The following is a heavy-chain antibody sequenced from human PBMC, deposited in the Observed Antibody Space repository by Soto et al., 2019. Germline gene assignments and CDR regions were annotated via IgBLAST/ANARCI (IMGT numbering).Heavy chain of an antibody. CDR3: AKERFIVVVPAAIIDY. CDR1: GFTFSSYA. Sequence: GGSLRLSCAASGFTFSSYAMSWVRQAPGKGLEWVSAISGSGGSTYYADSAKGRFTISRDNSKNTLYLQMNSLRAEDTAVYYCAKERFIVVVPAAIIDYWGQGTLVTVSS. J-gene: IGHJ4*02. CDR2: ISGSGGST. V-gene: IGHV3-23*01. D-gene: IGHD2-2*02.